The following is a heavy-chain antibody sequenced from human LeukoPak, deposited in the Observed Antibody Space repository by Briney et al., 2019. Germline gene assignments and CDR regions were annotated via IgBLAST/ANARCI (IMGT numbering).Heavy chain of an antibody. Sequence: PSETLSLTCTVSGDSISSGSHYWSWIRQPPGKGLEGIGYISNSGSTNYNPSLKSRVTISVDTSKNQLSLNLNSVTAADTAVYSCARSYYDFWSGSYYYYMDVWGKGTTVTVSS. CDR1: GDSISSGSHY. J-gene: IGHJ6*03. V-gene: IGHV4-61*01. CDR3: ARSYYDFWSGSYYYYMDV. CDR2: ISNSGST. D-gene: IGHD3-3*01.